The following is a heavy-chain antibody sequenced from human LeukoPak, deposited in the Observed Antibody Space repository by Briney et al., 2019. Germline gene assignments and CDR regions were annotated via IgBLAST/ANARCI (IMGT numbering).Heavy chain of an antibody. CDR1: GYSFSSCW. J-gene: IGHJ4*02. D-gene: IGHD6-13*01. CDR2: IDPGDSET. V-gene: IGHV5-51*01. CDR3: ARRKAAAGTDY. Sequence: GESLKISCKGSGYSFSSCWIGWVRQMPGKGLEWMGIIDPGDSETRYSPSFQGQVTISADKSINTAYLQWSSLKASDTAMYYCARRKAAAGTDYWGQGTLVTVSS.